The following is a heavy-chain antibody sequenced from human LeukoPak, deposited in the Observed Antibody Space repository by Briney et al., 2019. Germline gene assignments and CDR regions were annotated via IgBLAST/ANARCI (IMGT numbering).Heavy chain of an antibody. CDR1: GYTFTSYD. CDR3: ARAPRVCAHMVRGVTGYYYMDV. V-gene: IGHV1-8*01. Sequence: ASVKVSCKASGYTFTSYDINWVRQATGQGLEWMGWMNPNSGNTGYAQKFQGRVTMTRNTSISTAYMELSSLRSEDTAVYYCARAPRVCAHMVRGVTGYYYMDVWGKGTTVTISS. D-gene: IGHD3-10*01. J-gene: IGHJ6*03. CDR2: MNPNSGNT.